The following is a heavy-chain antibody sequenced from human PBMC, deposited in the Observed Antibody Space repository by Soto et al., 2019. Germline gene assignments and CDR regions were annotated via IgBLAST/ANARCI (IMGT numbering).Heavy chain of an antibody. CDR1: GFTFSSYA. D-gene: IGHD6-6*01. CDR2: ISGSDDST. J-gene: IGHJ4*02. CDR3: AKRSSSSTFVY. V-gene: IGHV3-23*01. Sequence: EVQLLESGGGLVQPGESLRLSCAASGFTFSSYAMSWVRQAPGKGLEWVSVISGSDDSTYYADSVKGRFTISRDNSKKTLYLQMNSLRAEDTAVYYCAKRSSSSTFVYWGQGTLVTVSS.